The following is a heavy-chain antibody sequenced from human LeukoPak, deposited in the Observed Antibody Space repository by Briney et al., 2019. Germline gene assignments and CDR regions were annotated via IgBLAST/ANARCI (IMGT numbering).Heavy chain of an antibody. CDR1: GGSFSGYY. D-gene: IGHD5-12*01. CDR2: INHSGST. V-gene: IGHV4-34*01. Sequence: SETLSLTCAVYGGSFSGYYWSWIRQPPGKGLEWIGEINHSGSTNYNPPLKSRVTISVDTSKNQFSLKLSSVTAADTAVYYCARDPSGYDPPWGGYWGQGTLVTVSS. J-gene: IGHJ4*02. CDR3: ARDPSGYDPPWGGY.